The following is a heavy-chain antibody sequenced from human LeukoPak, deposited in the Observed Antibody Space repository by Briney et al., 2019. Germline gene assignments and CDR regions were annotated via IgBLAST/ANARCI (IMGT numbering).Heavy chain of an antibody. Sequence: GGSLRLSCAASGFTFSNYAMNWVRQAPGKGLEWVSSISSSSSYIYYADSVKGRFTISRDNAKNSLYLQMNSLRAEDTAVYYCARDNPPGTLSYWGQGTLVTVSS. CDR2: ISSSSSYI. D-gene: IGHD3-10*01. J-gene: IGHJ4*02. V-gene: IGHV3-21*01. CDR3: ARDNPPGTLSY. CDR1: GFTFSNYA.